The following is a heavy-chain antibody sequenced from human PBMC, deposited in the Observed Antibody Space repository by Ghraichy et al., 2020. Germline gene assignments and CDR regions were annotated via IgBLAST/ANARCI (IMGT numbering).Heavy chain of an antibody. CDR2: IGTAGNT. D-gene: IGHD3-10*01. CDR1: GFTFSSYD. V-gene: IGHV3-13*01. Sequence: GGSLRLSCAASGFTFSSYDKHWVRQTTGKGLEWVSAIGTAGNTYYPDSVKGRFTISRENGKNSLFLQMNSLSVGDTAVYYCARGVLVRGVHYYSMDVWGQGTTVTVSS. CDR3: ARGVLVRGVHYYSMDV. J-gene: IGHJ6*02.